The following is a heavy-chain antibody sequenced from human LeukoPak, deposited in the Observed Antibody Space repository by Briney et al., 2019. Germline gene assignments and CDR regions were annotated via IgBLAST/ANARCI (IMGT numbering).Heavy chain of an antibody. V-gene: IGHV3-30-3*01. CDR3: ARDKELYYYGYGMDV. Sequence: GGSLRLSCAASGFTFSTYAMHWVRQAPGKGLEWVAVVSYDGSNKYYADSVKGRFTISRDNSKNTFYLQMNSLRAEDTAVYYCARDKELYYYGYGMDVWGQGTTVTVSS. CDR1: GFTFSTYA. CDR2: VSYDGSNK. J-gene: IGHJ6*02. D-gene: IGHD3-10*01.